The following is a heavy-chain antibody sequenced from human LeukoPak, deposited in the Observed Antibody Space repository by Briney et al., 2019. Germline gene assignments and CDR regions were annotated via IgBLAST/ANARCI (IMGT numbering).Heavy chain of an antibody. Sequence: PGRSLRLSCAASGFTFDDYAMHWVRQAPGKGLEWVSGISWNSGSIGYADSVEGRFTISRDNAKNSLYLQMNSLRAEDTALYYCAKDWGYDILTGYYKGYFDYWGQGTLVTVSS. J-gene: IGHJ4*02. D-gene: IGHD3-9*01. CDR2: ISWNSGSI. CDR1: GFTFDDYA. V-gene: IGHV3-9*01. CDR3: AKDWGYDILTGYYKGYFDY.